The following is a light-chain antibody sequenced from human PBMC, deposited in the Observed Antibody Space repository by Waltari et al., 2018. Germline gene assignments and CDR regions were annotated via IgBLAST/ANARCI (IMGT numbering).Light chain of an antibody. Sequence: QSALTQPRSVSGSPGPSVTISCTGTSSDVGGYNYVSWYQQHPGKAPKRMIYDVSNRPSGFPVRFSGSKSGNTGSLTISGRQAEDEADYYCCSYAGSYTFVVFGGGTKLTVL. CDR3: CSYAGSYTFVV. V-gene: IGLV2-11*01. CDR1: SSDVGGYNY. J-gene: IGLJ2*01. CDR2: DVS.